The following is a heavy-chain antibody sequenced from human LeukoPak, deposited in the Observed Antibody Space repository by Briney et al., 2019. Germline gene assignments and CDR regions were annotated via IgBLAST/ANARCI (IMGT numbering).Heavy chain of an antibody. J-gene: IGHJ5*02. CDR3: ARTKAVANWLDP. CDR1: GDSISNSNFY. V-gene: IGHV4-39*07. Sequence: SETLSLTCIVSGDSISNSNFYCAWIRQPPGKGLEWIGSIYYRGKTYYNSSLKSRVTISVDTSMNQFSLRLTSVTAADTAVYYCARTKAVANWLDPWGQGTLVTVSS. D-gene: IGHD6-19*01. CDR2: IYYRGKT.